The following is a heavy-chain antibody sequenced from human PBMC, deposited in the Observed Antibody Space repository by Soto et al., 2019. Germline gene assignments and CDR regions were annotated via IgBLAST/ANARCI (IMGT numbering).Heavy chain of an antibody. CDR2: LNPDSGEA. D-gene: IGHD3-22*01. Sequence: QAQLVQSGAEMKKSGASLKISCGASGYSLTGYYLHWLRQAPGLGLEWMGWLNPDSGEAIYALKFQGRVTMTRDTTSITAYLEVWTLTSDDTAIYYCARGVYYDSGLYKGDLDVWGQGTFVTVSS. J-gene: IGHJ3*01. V-gene: IGHV1-2*02. CDR3: ARGVYYDSGLYKGDLDV. CDR1: GYSLTGYY.